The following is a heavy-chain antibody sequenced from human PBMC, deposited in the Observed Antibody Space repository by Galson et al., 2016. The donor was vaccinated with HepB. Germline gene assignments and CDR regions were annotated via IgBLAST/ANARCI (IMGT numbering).Heavy chain of an antibody. V-gene: IGHV3-7*03. D-gene: IGHD3-16*01. Sequence: SLRLSCAASGFTSSSYWMSWVRQPPGKGLEWVAMINQDGSENYYVDSVKGRFTISRANAKNSLFLQMNSLRAEDTAIYYCARVGPPPEGYPSHWGGMDVWGQGTTVTVSS. CDR3: ARVGPPPEGYPSHWGGMDV. J-gene: IGHJ6*02. CDR2: INQDGSEN. CDR1: GFTSSSYW.